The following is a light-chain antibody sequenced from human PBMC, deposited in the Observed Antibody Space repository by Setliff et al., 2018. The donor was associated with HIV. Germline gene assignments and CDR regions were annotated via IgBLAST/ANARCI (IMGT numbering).Light chain of an antibody. CDR1: SSNIGSNS. CDR2: SNN. V-gene: IGLV1-44*01. J-gene: IGLJ2*01. CDR3: AAWDDSLNVI. Sequence: QSVLTQPPSASGTPGQRVTISRSGSSSNIGSNSVDWYQQLPGTAPKLLIYSNNQRPSGVPDRFSGSKAGTSASLVISGLQSEDEADYYCAAWDDSLNVIFGGGTKVTVL.